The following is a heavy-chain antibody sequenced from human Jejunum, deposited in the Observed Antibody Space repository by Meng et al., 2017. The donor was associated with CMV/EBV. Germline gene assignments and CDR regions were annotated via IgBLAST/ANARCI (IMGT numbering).Heavy chain of an antibody. V-gene: IGHV3-30*02. J-gene: IGHJ4*02. CDR2: IHYAWDSQ. Sequence: LWGSVGGVVLPGGSLGLSCVTSGFTFSRSGMHWVRQAPGKPLEWVSFIHYAWDSQYYADSVKGRFTISRDDSRNTVYLQMNSLTTEDTAVYYCAKNRDGIDSWGQGTLVTVSS. D-gene: IGHD2/OR15-2a*01. CDR3: AKNRDGIDS. CDR1: GFTFSRSG.